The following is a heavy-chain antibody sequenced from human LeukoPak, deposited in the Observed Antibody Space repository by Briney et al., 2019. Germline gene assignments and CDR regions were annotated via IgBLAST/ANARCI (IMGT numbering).Heavy chain of an antibody. V-gene: IGHV4-59*01. CDR1: GGSISSYY. D-gene: IGHD4-17*01. J-gene: IGHJ5*02. CDR2: IYYSGST. Sequence: SGTLSLTCTVSGGSISSYYWSWLRQPPVKGLEWIAYIYYSGSTNYNPSLKSRVTISVDTSKNQFSLKLSSVIAADTAVYYCARDRGDYSWFDPWGQGTLVTVSS. CDR3: ARDRGDYSWFDP.